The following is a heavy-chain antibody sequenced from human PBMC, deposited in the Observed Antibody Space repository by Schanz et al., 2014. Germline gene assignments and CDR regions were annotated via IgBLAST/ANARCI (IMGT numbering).Heavy chain of an antibody. D-gene: IGHD2-15*01. Sequence: QVQLVESGGGSVKPGGSLRLSCAASGFTFSDSFMGWIRQAPGRGLEWVSYISSSGGTAYYAESVSGRYTISRDNAKSSLYLQVNSLRAEDTAVYYCARACCRQDESYFYNGMDVWGQGTTVTVSS. J-gene: IGHJ6*02. CDR2: ISSSGGTA. CDR3: ARACCRQDESYFYNGMDV. V-gene: IGHV3-11*01. CDR1: GFTFSDSF.